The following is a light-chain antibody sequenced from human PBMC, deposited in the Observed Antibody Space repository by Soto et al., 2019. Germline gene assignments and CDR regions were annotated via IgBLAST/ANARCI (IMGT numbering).Light chain of an antibody. J-gene: IGKJ5*01. CDR3: QQRSTT. CDR2: EAN. Sequence: TPSPTTLSVSSGDRATLSCRASQSVNYYLAWYQQKPGQAPRLLIYEANNRATGIPARFTGSGSGTDFTLTISSLEPEDFAVYYCQQRSTTFGQGTRLEIK. CDR1: QSVNYY. V-gene: IGKV3-11*01.